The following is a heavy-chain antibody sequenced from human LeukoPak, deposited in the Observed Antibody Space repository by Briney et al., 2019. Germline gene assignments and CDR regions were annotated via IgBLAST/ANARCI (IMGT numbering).Heavy chain of an antibody. CDR3: ARSGRDGSGYYLRYFDY. J-gene: IGHJ4*02. V-gene: IGHV4-38-2*02. D-gene: IGHD3-22*01. CDR2: IYHSGYT. Sequence: SETLSLTCSVSRYSIRSDYYWGWIRQPPGKGLEWIASIYHSGYTYYNASLKSRVTLSVDTSKNQFSLNLRSVTAADTAVYYCARSGRDGSGYYLRYFDYWGQGSLVVVSS. CDR1: RYSIRSDYY.